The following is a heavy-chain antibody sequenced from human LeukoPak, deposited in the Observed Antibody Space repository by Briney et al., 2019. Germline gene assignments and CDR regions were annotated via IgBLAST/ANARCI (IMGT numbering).Heavy chain of an antibody. CDR2: IIPILGIA. CDR3: ATANQDYDFWSGLGY. Sequence: SVKVSCKASGGTFSSYTISWVRQAPGQGLEWMGRIIPILGIANYAQKFQGRVTMTRDTSTSTVYMELSSLRSEDTAVYYCATANQDYDFWSGLGYWRQGTLVTVSS. V-gene: IGHV1-69*02. D-gene: IGHD3-3*01. CDR1: GGTFSSYT. J-gene: IGHJ4*02.